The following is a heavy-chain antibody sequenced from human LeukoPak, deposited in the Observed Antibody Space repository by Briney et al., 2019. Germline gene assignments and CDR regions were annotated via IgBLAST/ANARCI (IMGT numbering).Heavy chain of an antibody. D-gene: IGHD6-13*01. J-gene: IGHJ3*02. V-gene: IGHV3-53*01. CDR1: GFTVSSNY. Sequence: GGSLRLSCAASGFTVSSNYMSWVRQAPGKGLEWVSVIYSGGSTYYADSVKGRFTISRENAKNSLYLQMNSLRAGDTAVYYCARGSSSSDAFDIWGQGTMVTVSS. CDR2: IYSGGST. CDR3: ARGSSSSDAFDI.